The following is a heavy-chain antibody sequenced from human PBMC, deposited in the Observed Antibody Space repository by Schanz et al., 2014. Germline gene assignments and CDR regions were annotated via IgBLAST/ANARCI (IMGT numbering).Heavy chain of an antibody. Sequence: VQLVESGGGLVQPGRSLRLSCAASGFTFDNYAMHWVRQAPGKGLEWVSVIYSGDNTYYADSVKGRFTISRDNSKNTVYLQMNSLRAEDTAVYFCASLIGTTSAHFYGMDVWGQGTTVTVSS. CDR2: IYSGDNT. D-gene: IGHD1-7*01. CDR1: GFTFDNYA. V-gene: IGHV3-23*04. CDR3: ASLIGTTSAHFYGMDV. J-gene: IGHJ6*02.